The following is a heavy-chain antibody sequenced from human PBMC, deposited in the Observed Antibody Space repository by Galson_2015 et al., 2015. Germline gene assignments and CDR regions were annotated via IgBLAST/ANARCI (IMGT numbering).Heavy chain of an antibody. V-gene: IGHV3-48*03. CDR1: GFTFSSYE. J-gene: IGHJ5*02. CDR3: ARGLCSSTSCYSRGNWFDP. Sequence: SLRLSCAASGFTFSSYEMNWVRQAPGKGLEWVSYISSSGSTIYYADSVKGRFTISRDNAKNSLYLQMNSLRAEDTAVYYCARGLCSSTSCYSRGNWFDPWGQGTLVTVSS. CDR2: ISSSGSTI. D-gene: IGHD2-2*02.